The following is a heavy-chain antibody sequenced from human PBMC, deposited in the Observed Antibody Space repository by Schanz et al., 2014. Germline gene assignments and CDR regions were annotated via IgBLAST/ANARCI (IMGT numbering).Heavy chain of an antibody. CDR2: IGGSGDST. V-gene: IGHV3-23*01. D-gene: IGHD3-9*01. Sequence: EVKLLESGGHLVQPGGSLRLSCVASGFTFSTYAMSWVRQTPGKGLEWVSGIGGSGDSTHYADSVKGRFIISRDNSKNTLYLQMNSQRAEDTAVYYCAKDHAGSDILSALGNWGQGTLVTVSS. CDR3: AKDHAGSDILSALGN. CDR1: GFTFSTYA. J-gene: IGHJ4*02.